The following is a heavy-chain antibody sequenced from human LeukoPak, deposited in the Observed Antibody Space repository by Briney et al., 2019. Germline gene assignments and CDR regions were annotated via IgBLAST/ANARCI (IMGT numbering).Heavy chain of an antibody. D-gene: IGHD3-16*02. CDR1: GGSISSSNW. J-gene: IGHJ4*02. CDR2: IYHSGST. V-gene: IGHV4-4*02. CDR3: AREYYDYVWGSDRYVDQ. Sequence: PSETLSLTCAVSGGSISSSNWWSWVRQPPGKGLEWIGEIYHSGSTNYNPSLKSRVTISVDTSKNQFSLKLTSVTAADTAVYYCAREYYDYVWGSDRYVDQWGQGTLVTVSS.